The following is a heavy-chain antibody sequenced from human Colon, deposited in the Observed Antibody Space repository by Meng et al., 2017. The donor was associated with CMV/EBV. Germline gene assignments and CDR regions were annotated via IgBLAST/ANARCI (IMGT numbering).Heavy chain of an antibody. Sequence: ASVKVSCKASGYTFTGYYMHWVRQAPGQGLEWMGWINPNSGGTNYAQKFQGRVTMTTDTSINTVYMELTRLSSDDTAVYYCAKPIYDYWSGYAEFDYWGQGTLVTVSS. V-gene: IGHV1-2*02. J-gene: IGHJ4*02. D-gene: IGHD3-3*01. CDR3: AKPIYDYWSGYAEFDY. CDR2: INPNSGGT. CDR1: GYTFTGYY.